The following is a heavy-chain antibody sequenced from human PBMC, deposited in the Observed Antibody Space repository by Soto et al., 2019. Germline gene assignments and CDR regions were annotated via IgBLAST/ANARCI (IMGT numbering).Heavy chain of an antibody. D-gene: IGHD1-1*01. CDR2: IYYSGSS. Sequence: LSLTCTVSGGSISTGGYYWSWIRQHPGKGLEWIGYIYYSGSSSYNLSLKGRLTISVDTSKNQFSLKLSSVTAADTAVYYCASTRDYFDYWGQGILVTVSS. CDR1: GGSISTGGYY. J-gene: IGHJ4*02. V-gene: IGHV4-31*03. CDR3: ASTRDYFDY.